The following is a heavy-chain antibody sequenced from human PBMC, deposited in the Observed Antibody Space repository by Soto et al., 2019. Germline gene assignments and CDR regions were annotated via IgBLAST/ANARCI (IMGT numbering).Heavy chain of an antibody. D-gene: IGHD2-2*01. V-gene: IGHV1-46*01. CDR1: GYTFTSYY. J-gene: IGHJ4*02. CDR2: INPSGGST. CDR3: ARGFCTTTTCLVGDF. Sequence: QVQLVQSGAEVKKPGASVKISCKSSGYTFTSYYMHWVQQAPGQGLEWMGMINPSGGSTNYAQRFQGRVTMTRDTSTSTVYMDLSDLRSEDTAVYYCARGFCTTTTCLVGDFWGQGTLVTVSS.